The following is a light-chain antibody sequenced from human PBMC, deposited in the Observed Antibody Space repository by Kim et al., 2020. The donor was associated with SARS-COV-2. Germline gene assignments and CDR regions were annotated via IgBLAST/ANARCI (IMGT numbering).Light chain of an antibody. CDR3: QQYDSHPYT. CDR1: QSVSSW. J-gene: IGKJ2*01. V-gene: IGKV1-5*03. CDR2: KAS. Sequence: DIQMTQSPSTLSASVGDRVTITCRASQSVSSWLAWYQQKPGKAPKLLIYKASTLEGGVPSRFSGRGSGTEFTLTINSLQPDDFATYSCQQYDSHPYTFGKGTKLE.